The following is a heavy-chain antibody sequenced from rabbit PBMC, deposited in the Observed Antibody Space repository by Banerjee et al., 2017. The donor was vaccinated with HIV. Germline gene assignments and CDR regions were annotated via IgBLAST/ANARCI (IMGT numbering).Heavy chain of an antibody. Sequence: QLKETGGGLVQPGGSLTLSCKASGFDFSSYWMSWVRQAPGKGLEWIGIIYGGRGNTNYASWVNGRFTISSDNAQNTVDLQMNSLTAADTATYFCARVFLSGDFSAGNLRGPGTLVTVS. CDR3: ARVFLSGDFSAGNL. D-gene: IGHD2-1*01. CDR2: IYGGRGNT. V-gene: IGHV1S7*01. J-gene: IGHJ4*01. CDR1: GFDFSSYW.